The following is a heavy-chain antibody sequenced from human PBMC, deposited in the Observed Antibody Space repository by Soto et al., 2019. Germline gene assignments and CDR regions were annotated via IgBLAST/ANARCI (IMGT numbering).Heavy chain of an antibody. CDR2: INPSGGST. V-gene: IGHV1-46*01. Sequence: ASVKVSCKASGYTFTSYYMHWVRQAPGQGLEWMGIINPSGGSTSYAQKFQGRVTMTRDTSTSTVYMELSSLRSEDAAVYYCARSYCSGGSCYGWFDPWGQGTLVTVSS. CDR3: ARSYCSGGSCYGWFDP. J-gene: IGHJ5*02. CDR1: GYTFTSYY. D-gene: IGHD2-15*01.